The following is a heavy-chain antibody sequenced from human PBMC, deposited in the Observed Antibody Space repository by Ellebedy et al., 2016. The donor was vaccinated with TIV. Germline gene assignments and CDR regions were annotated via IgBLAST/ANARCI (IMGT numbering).Heavy chain of an antibody. J-gene: IGHJ4*02. Sequence: SETLSLXCAVSGGSISSGGYSWSWIRQPPGKGLEWIGYIYHSGSTYYNPSLKSRVTMSVDTSKNQFSLKLSSVTAADTAVYYCARGSYDFWYAYWGQGTLVTVSS. V-gene: IGHV4-30-2*01. D-gene: IGHD3-3*01. CDR3: ARGSYDFWYAY. CDR2: IYHSGST. CDR1: GGSISSGGYS.